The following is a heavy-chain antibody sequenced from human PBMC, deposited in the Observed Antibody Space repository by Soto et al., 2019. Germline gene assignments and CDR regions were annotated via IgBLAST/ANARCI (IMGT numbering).Heavy chain of an antibody. J-gene: IGHJ5*02. CDR2: INHSGST. V-gene: IGHV4-34*01. CDR1: GGSFSGYY. Sequence: SETLSLTCAVYGGSFSGYYWSWIRQPPGKGLEWIGEINHSGSTNYNPSLKSRVTISVDTSKNQFSLKLSSVTAADTAVYYCSIGRPLYDYYGSGSYYNAWFDPWGQGTLVTVSS. D-gene: IGHD3-10*01. CDR3: SIGRPLYDYYGSGSYYNAWFDP.